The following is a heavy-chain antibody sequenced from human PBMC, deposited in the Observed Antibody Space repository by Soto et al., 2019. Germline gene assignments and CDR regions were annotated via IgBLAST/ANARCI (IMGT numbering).Heavy chain of an antibody. D-gene: IGHD6-13*01. V-gene: IGHV3-23*01. Sequence: GGSLRLSCAASGFTFSRYAMSWVRQAPGKGLEWVSAISGSGGSTYYADSVKGRFTISRDNSKNTLYLQMNSLRAEDTALSYCAKLTLAAAAPVVLDYWGQGTLVTVSS. CDR3: AKLTLAAAAPVVLDY. CDR1: GFTFSRYA. CDR2: ISGSGGST. J-gene: IGHJ4*02.